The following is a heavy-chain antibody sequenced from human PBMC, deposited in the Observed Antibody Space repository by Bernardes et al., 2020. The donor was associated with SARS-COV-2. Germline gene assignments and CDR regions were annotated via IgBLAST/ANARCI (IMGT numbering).Heavy chain of an antibody. CDR3: ARRGRSGRAFDI. V-gene: IGHV4-39*01. CDR1: GGSISSSSYY. J-gene: IGHJ3*02. CDR2: ISYSGTT. Sequence: SETLSLTCTASGGSISSSSYYWAWIRQPPGKGLECIGSISYSGTTYYNVSIKSRVTISVDTSKDQFSLKLSSVTAADTAVYYCARRGRSGRAFDIWGPGTMVTVSS.